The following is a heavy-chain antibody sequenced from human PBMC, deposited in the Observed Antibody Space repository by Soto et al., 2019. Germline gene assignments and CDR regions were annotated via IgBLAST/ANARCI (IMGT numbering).Heavy chain of an antibody. J-gene: IGHJ4*02. V-gene: IGHV3-7*01. CDR3: ARVPGRSYGFYFDY. CDR1: GFTFSSYW. CDR2: IKQDGSEK. D-gene: IGHD5-18*01. Sequence: GSLRRSCAASGFTFSSYWMSWVRQAPGKGLEWVANIKQDGSEKYYVDSVKGRFTISRDNAKNSLYLQMNSLRAGDTAVYYCARVPGRSYGFYFDYWGQGTLVTVSS.